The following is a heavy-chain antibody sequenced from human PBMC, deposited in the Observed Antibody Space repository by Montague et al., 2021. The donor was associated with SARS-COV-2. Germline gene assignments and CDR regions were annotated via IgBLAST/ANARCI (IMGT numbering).Heavy chain of an antibody. CDR1: GFSLSTDGVG. Sequence: PALVKPTQTLTLTCTFSGFSLSTDGVGVGWIRQPPGKALEWLALIYWDDDKRYRPGLQSRLTITKGTSENQVVLTMTNMDPVDTATYYCAHRYYSGSGSSALAVFDYRGQGALVTVSS. CDR3: AHRYYSGSGSSALAVFDY. D-gene: IGHD3-10*01. V-gene: IGHV2-5*02. CDR2: IYWDDDK. J-gene: IGHJ4*02.